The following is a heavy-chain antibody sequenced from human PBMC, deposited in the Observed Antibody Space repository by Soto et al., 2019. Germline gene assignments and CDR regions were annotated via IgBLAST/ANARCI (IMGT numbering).Heavy chain of an antibody. CDR2: ISSSSSYT. J-gene: IGHJ5*02. CDR1: GFTFSDYY. V-gene: IGHV3-11*06. D-gene: IGHD3-22*01. CDR3: ARMIITMIVVVIPGGENWFDP. Sequence: PGGSLRLSCAASGFTFSDYYMSWIRQAPGKGLEWVSYISSSSSYTNYADSVKGRFTISRDNAKNSLYLQMNSLRAEDTAVYYCARMIITMIVVVIPGGENWFDPWGQGTLVTVSS.